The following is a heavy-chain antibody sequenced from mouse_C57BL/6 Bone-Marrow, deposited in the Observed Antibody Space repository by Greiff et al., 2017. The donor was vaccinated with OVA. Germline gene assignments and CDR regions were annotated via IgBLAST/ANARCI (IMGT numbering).Heavy chain of an antibody. D-gene: IGHD2-1*01. Sequence: QVHVKQPGAELVRPGSSVKLSCKASGYTFTSYWMHWVKQRPIQGLEWIGNIDPSDSETHYNQKFKDKATLTVDKSSSTAYMQLSSLTSEDSAVXYCAREDYFGWFAYWGQGTLVTVSA. CDR3: AREDYFGWFAY. J-gene: IGHJ3*01. V-gene: IGHV1-52*01. CDR1: GYTFTSYW. CDR2: IDPSDSET.